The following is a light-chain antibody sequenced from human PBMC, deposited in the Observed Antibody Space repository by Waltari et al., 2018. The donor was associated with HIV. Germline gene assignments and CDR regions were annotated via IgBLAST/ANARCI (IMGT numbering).Light chain of an antibody. CDR2: EVD. J-gene: IGLJ2*01. V-gene: IGLV2-23*02. CDR1: RSDIGSYDL. CDR3: CSYSRFSTLI. Sequence: QSALTQPASVSGSPGQSITISCTGTRSDIGSYDLVSWYQQHPGKAPKLIIYEVDKRPSGVSNRFSGSKSGNTASLTISGLQTEDEADYYCCSYSRFSTLIFGGGTKVNVL.